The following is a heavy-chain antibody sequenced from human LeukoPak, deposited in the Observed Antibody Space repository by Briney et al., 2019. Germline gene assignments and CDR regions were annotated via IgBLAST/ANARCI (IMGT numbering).Heavy chain of an antibody. Sequence: GGSLRLSCAASGFTFSSYSMNWVRQAPGKGLEWVSSISSSSSFKYYADSVKGRFTISGDNAKISLYLQMNSLRAEDTAVYYCARVGARRDFYYYVDVWGKGTTVTVSS. D-gene: IGHD6-6*01. CDR3: ARVGARRDFYYYVDV. CDR2: ISSSSSFK. J-gene: IGHJ6*03. CDR1: GFTFSSYS. V-gene: IGHV3-21*01.